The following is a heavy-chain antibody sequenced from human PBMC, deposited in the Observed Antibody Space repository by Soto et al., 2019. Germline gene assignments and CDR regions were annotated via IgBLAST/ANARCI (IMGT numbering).Heavy chain of an antibody. V-gene: IGHV4-39*01. CDR3: ARLGRYGYYDSSGYFSD. CDR2: IYYSGST. J-gene: IGHJ4*02. D-gene: IGHD3-22*01. CDR1: GGSISSSSSY. Sequence: QLQLQESGPGLVKPSETLSLTCTVSGGSISSSSSYWGWIRQPPGKGLEWIGNIYYSGSTYYNPSLKSRVTISVDTSKNQFSLKLTSVTAADTAVYYCARLGRYGYYDSSGYFSDWGQGTLVTVSS.